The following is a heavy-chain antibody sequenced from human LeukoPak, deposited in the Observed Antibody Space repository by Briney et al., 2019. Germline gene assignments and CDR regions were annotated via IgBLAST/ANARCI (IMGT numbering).Heavy chain of an antibody. V-gene: IGHV3-30-3*01. CDR3: ARSPVSDY. CDR1: GFPFSTFP. CDR2: ISYDGSNK. J-gene: IGHJ4*02. Sequence: GGSLRLSCQASGFPFSTFPMSWVRQAPGKGLEWVAVISYDGSNKYYADSVKGRFTISRDNSKNTLYLQMNSLRAEDTAVYYCARSPVSDYWGQGTLVTVSS.